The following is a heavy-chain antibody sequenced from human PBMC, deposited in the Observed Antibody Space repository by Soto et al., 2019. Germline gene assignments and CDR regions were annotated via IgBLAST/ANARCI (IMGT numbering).Heavy chain of an antibody. Sequence: QVHLVQSEAEGKKPGASVKVSCKASGYTFTNYAIHWVRQAPGQRLEWMGWINAGNGDRKYSQEFQGRVTITSDTXXSXAXXELSSLKSEDTAVDYCASEELEPQFPESYYHGMAVWGHGTTVTVSS. CDR1: GYTFTNYA. CDR3: ASEELEPQFPESYYHGMAV. V-gene: IGHV1-3*01. CDR2: INAGNGDR. D-gene: IGHD1-26*01. J-gene: IGHJ6*02.